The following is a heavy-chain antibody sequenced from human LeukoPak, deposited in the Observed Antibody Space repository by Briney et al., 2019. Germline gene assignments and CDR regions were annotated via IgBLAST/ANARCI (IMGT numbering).Heavy chain of an antibody. CDR3: ASGYSYGRVDY. CDR2: ISSSSSYI. D-gene: IGHD5-18*01. Sequence: GGSLRLSCAASGFTFSSYSMTWVRQAPGKGLEWVSSISSSSSYIYYADSVKGRFTISRDNAKNSLYLQMNSLRAEDTAVYYCASGYSYGRVDYWGQGTLVTVSS. V-gene: IGHV3-21*01. J-gene: IGHJ4*02. CDR1: GFTFSSYS.